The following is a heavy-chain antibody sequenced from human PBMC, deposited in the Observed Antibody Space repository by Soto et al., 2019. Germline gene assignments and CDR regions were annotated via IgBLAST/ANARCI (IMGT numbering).Heavy chain of an antibody. V-gene: IGHV4-39*01. CDR3: ARRALGSSGWSNYFDY. D-gene: IGHD6-19*01. CDR2: IYYSGST. J-gene: IGHJ4*02. Sequence: SETLSLTCTVSGGSISSSSYYWGWIRQPPGKGLEWIGSIYYSGSTYYNPSLKSRVTISVDTSKNQFSLKLSSGTAADTAVYYCARRALGSSGWSNYFDYWGQGTLVTVSS. CDR1: GGSISSSSYY.